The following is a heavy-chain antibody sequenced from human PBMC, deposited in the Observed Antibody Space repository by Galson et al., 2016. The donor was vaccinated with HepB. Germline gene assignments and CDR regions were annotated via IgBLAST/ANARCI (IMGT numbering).Heavy chain of an antibody. V-gene: IGHV3-23*01. CDR3: LREPFDY. CDR2: ISGSDGRT. Sequence: SLRLSCAASGFAFSSYAMSWVRQAPGKGLEWVSGISGSDGRTFYADSVKGRFTISRDNSKNSLYLQMNSLSDEDTAVYYCLREPFDYWGQGALVTVSS. CDR1: GFAFSSYA. J-gene: IGHJ4*02.